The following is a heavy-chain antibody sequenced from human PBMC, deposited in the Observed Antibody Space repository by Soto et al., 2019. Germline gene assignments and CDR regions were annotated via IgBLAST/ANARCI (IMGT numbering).Heavy chain of an antibody. D-gene: IGHD2-8*01. CDR2: ISAYNSNT. CDR3: ARGVKYCTNGVCSFYGMEV. V-gene: IGHV1-18*01. J-gene: IGHJ6*02. Sequence: QVQLVQSGAEVKKPGASVKVSCKASGYTFTSYGISWVRQAPGQGLEWMGWISAYNSNTNYAQKFQGSVTMTTDTSTSSGYMELGSLRSDYTAVYSCARGVKYCTNGVCSFYGMEVWGQGTTVNVSS. CDR1: GYTFTSYG.